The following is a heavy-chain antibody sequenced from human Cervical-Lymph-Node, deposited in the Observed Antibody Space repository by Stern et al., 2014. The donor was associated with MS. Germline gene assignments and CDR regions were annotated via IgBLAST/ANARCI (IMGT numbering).Heavy chain of an antibody. D-gene: IGHD5-18*01. CDR2: TSYDGGNR. CDR1: RFTFRSYG. CDR3: AKDRRGGYNYLYGMDV. V-gene: IGHV3-30*18. J-gene: IGHJ6*02. Sequence: VQLVQSGGGVVQPGTSLRLSCTGSRFTFRSYGIHWVRQAPVKGLEWVSVTSYDGGNRQYADSVKGRFTISRDNSKNTVYLHLNSLRPEDTGVYHCAKDRRGGYNYLYGMDVWGQGTTVTVS.